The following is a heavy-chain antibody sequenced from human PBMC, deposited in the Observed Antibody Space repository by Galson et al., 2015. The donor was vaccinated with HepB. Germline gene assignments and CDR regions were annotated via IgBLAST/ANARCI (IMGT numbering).Heavy chain of an antibody. J-gene: IGHJ5*02. D-gene: IGHD3-10*01. CDR3: AKDRYYYGSGPNWFDP. CDR1: GFTFSSYA. Sequence: SLRLSCAASGFTFSSYAMSWVRQAPGKGLEWVSAISGSGGSTYYADSVKGRFTISRDNSKNTLYLQMNSLRAEDTAVYYCAKDRYYYGSGPNWFDPWGQGTLVTVSS. CDR2: ISGSGGST. V-gene: IGHV3-23*01.